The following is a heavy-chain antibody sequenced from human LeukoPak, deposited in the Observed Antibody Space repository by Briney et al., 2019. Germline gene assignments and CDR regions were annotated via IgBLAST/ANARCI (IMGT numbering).Heavy chain of an antibody. D-gene: IGHD2-15*01. CDR2: ISGSGGST. V-gene: IGHV3-23*01. Sequence: GGSLRLSCAASGFTFSSYAMSWVRQAPGKGLGWVSAISGSGGSTYYADSVKGRFTISRDNSKNTLYLQMNSLRAEDTAVYYCAKRRCSGGSCYGEIDFDYWGQGTLVTVSS. CDR1: GFTFSSYA. J-gene: IGHJ4*02. CDR3: AKRRCSGGSCYGEIDFDY.